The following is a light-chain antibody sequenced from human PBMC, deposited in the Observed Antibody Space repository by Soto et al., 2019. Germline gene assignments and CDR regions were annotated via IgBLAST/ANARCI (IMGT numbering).Light chain of an antibody. J-gene: IGKJ1*01. CDR3: QQYGHSPWT. Sequence: EIVLPQSPATLSSFPGDRVTLSCRASQSVSGSFLAWYQQKPGQANRLLIYGASTRATGISDRFSGSGSGTDFTLTISRLEPEEFAVYFCQQYGHSPWTVGLGTKVDIK. CDR1: QSVSGSF. V-gene: IGKV3-20*01. CDR2: GAS.